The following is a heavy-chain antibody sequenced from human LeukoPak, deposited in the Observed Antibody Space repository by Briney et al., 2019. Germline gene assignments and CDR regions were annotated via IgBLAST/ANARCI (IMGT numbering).Heavy chain of an antibody. D-gene: IGHD6-13*01. J-gene: IGHJ4*02. V-gene: IGHV3-30*18. Sequence: GGSLRLSCAASGFTFSSYGMHWVRQAPGKGLEWVAVISYDGSNKYYADSVKGRFTISRDNSKNTLYLQMNSLRAEDTAVYYCANTLGSSWYVPVDYWGQGTLVTVSS. CDR2: ISYDGSNK. CDR1: GFTFSSYG. CDR3: ANTLGSSWYVPVDY.